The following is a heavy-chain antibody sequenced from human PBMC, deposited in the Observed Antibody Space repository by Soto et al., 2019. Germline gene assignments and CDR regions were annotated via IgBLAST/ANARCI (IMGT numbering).Heavy chain of an antibody. Sequence: QVQLVQSGAEVKKPGSSVKVSCKASGGTFSSYAISWVRQAPGQGLEWMGGIIPIFGTANYAQKFQGRVTITADESTSTAYMQLSNLSSEDTAACYWARHVPAAGYYYGMDVWGQGTTVTVSS. CDR2: IIPIFGTA. D-gene: IGHD2-2*01. V-gene: IGHV1-69*12. CDR1: GGTFSSYA. CDR3: ARHVPAAGYYYGMDV. J-gene: IGHJ6*02.